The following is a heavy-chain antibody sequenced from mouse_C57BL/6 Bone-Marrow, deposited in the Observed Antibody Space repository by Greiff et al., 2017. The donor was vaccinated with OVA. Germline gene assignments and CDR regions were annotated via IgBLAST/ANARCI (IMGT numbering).Heavy chain of an antibody. V-gene: IGHV1-82*01. CDR2: IYPGDGDT. Sequence: QVQLQQSGPELVKPGASVKISCKASGYAFSSSWMNWVKQRPGKGLEWIGRIYPGDGDTNYNGKFKGKATLTADKSSSTAYMQLSSLTSEDSAVYFCARRRGDYDAYFDYWGQGTTLTVSS. J-gene: IGHJ2*01. CDR1: GYAFSSSW. CDR3: ARRRGDYDAYFDY. D-gene: IGHD2-4*01.